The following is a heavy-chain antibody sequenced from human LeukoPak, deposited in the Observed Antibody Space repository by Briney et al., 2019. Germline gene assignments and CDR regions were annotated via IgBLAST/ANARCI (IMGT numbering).Heavy chain of an antibody. CDR1: GFTFSSYA. CDR3: AKEANYDFWSGYFFDDAFDI. Sequence: PGGSLRLSCAASGFTFSSYAMSWVRQAPGKGLEWVSAISGSGGSTYYADSVKGRFTISRDNSKNTLYLQMNSLRAEDTAAYYCAKEANYDFWSGYFFDDAFDIWGQGTMVTVSS. V-gene: IGHV3-23*01. J-gene: IGHJ3*02. CDR2: ISGSGGST. D-gene: IGHD3-3*01.